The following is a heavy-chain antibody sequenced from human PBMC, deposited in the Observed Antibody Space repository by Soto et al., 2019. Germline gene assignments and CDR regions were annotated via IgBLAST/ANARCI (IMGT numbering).Heavy chain of an antibody. V-gene: IGHV4-59*01. CDR3: VRDTDYYYGMVV. D-gene: IGHD4-17*01. CDR2: IYYTGST. Sequence: QVQLQESGPGLVKPSETLSLTCIVSGGSISSYYWSWIRQPPGKGLEWIGSIYYTGSTSYNPSLKSRVTISVDRSKNQFYLNLNSVTAADTAFYYCVRDTDYYYGMVVWGPGTTVAVSS. J-gene: IGHJ6*02. CDR1: GGSISSYY.